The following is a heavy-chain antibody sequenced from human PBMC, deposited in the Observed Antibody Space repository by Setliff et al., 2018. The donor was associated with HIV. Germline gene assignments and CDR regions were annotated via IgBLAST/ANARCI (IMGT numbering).Heavy chain of an antibody. CDR3: ATGEMATTRGWFFDN. Sequence: ASVKVSCKASGGTLSSHAISWVRQAPGQGLEWMGGIIPIFGSANHAQKLKDRVTITADESTNTVYMELSSLRSEDTAVYYCATGEMATTRGWFFDNWGQGTLVTVSS. CDR2: IIPIFGSA. V-gene: IGHV1-69*13. J-gene: IGHJ4*02. D-gene: IGHD3-16*01. CDR1: GGTLSSHA.